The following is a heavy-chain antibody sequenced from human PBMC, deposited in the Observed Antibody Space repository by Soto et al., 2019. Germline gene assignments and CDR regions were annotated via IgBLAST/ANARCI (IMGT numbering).Heavy chain of an antibody. V-gene: IGHV1-69*12. CDR1: GDTFSTDA. Sequence: QVQLVQSGSEVKKPGSSVKVSCKASGDTFSTDAISWVRQAPGEGLEWMGGIIPITETPNYLQRFQGRVTITADESTRTAYMELASLRSEDTARYFCVSSRSAWFADSWGQGTLVTVSS. CDR2: IIPITETP. J-gene: IGHJ4*02. D-gene: IGHD6-19*01. CDR3: VSSRSAWFADS.